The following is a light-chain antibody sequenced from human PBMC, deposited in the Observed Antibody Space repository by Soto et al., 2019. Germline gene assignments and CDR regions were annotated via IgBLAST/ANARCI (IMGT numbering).Light chain of an antibody. V-gene: IGLV2-23*01. CDR1: SSDVGNYNL. Sequence: QSALTRPASVSVSPGQSITISCTGTSSDVGNYNLVSWYQQHPGKAPKFMIYEGSKRPSGVSNRFSGSTSGNTASLTISGLQAEDEAHYYCCSYARSSTYVFGTGTKVTVL. CDR2: EGS. CDR3: CSYARSSTYV. J-gene: IGLJ1*01.